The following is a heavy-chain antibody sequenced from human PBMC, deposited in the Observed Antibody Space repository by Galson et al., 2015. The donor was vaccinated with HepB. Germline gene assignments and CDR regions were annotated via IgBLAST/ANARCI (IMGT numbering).Heavy chain of an antibody. V-gene: IGHV3-30*18. Sequence: SLRLSCAASGFTFSSYGMHWVRQAPGKGLEWVAVISYDGSNKYYADSVKGRFTISRDNSKNTLYLQMNSLRAEDTAVYYCAKGAGSYFDYWGQGTLVTVSS. CDR3: AKGAGSYFDY. J-gene: IGHJ4*02. CDR2: ISYDGSNK. CDR1: GFTFSSYG. D-gene: IGHD1-26*01.